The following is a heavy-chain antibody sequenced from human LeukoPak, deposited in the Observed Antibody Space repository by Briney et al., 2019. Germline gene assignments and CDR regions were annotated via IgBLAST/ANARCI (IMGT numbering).Heavy chain of an antibody. D-gene: IGHD2-2*01. V-gene: IGHV1-2*02. Sequence: ASVKVSCKAPGYTFTGYYMHWVRQAPGQGLEWMAWINPNSGGTYYAQNFHDRITMTRDTSISTAYMELSRLRSDDTAIYYCARANALYCSSTSCLFDYWGRGTLVTVSS. CDR2: INPNSGGT. CDR3: ARANALYCSSTSCLFDY. J-gene: IGHJ4*02. CDR1: GYTFTGYY.